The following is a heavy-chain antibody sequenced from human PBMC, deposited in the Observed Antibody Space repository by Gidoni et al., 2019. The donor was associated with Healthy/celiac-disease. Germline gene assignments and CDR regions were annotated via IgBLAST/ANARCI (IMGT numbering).Heavy chain of an antibody. CDR2: IRSKANSYAI. CDR3: TRLRELALGATDAFDI. V-gene: IGHV3-73*01. D-gene: IGHD1-26*01. J-gene: IGHJ3*02. CDR1: GFTFSGPA. Sequence: EVQLVESGGGLVQPGGSLKLSCAASGFTFSGPAMHWVRQASGKGLEWVGRIRSKANSYAIAYAASVKGRFTISRDDSKNTAYLQMNSLKTEDTAVYYCTRLRELALGATDAFDIWGQGTMVTVSS.